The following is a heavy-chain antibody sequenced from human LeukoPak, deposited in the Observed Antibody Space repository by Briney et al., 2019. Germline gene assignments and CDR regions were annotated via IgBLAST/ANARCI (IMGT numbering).Heavy chain of an antibody. Sequence: SETLSLTCTVSLDSATSNFWSWVRQPPGKGLEWIGEIHRSGSPNYNPSLQSRVTISLDRSRNQIALELSSVTAADTAVYYCAREILGGFKPGAYWGQGTLVTVP. D-gene: IGHD1-14*01. CDR2: IHRSGSP. V-gene: IGHV4-4*02. J-gene: IGHJ4*02. CDR1: LDSATSNF. CDR3: AREILGGFKPGAY.